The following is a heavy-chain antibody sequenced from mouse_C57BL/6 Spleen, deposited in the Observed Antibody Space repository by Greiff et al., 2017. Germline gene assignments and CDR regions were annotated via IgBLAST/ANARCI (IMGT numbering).Heavy chain of an antibody. J-gene: IGHJ1*03. CDR2: IYPGNGST. Sequence: QVQLQQPGAELVKPGASVKMSCKASGYTFTSYWITWVKQRPGQGLAWIGDIYPGNGSTNYNEKFKSKATLTVDTSSRTAYMQLSSLTSEDSAVYYCARIDGYYWYFDVWGTGTTVTVSS. CDR3: ARIDGYYWYFDV. CDR1: GYTFTSYW. D-gene: IGHD2-3*01. V-gene: IGHV1-55*01.